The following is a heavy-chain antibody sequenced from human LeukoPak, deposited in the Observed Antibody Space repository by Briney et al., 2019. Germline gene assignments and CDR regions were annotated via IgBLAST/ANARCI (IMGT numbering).Heavy chain of an antibody. D-gene: IGHD3-10*01. CDR3: AKVKSYGSGSYSGNYFDY. J-gene: IGHJ4*02. Sequence: GGSLRLSCAGTGFTFNNYAMHWVRQAPGKGLEWVAFIRYDGSNKYYADSVKGRFTISRDNSKNTLYLQMNSLRAEDTAVYYCAKVKSYGSGSYSGNYFDYWGQGTLVTVSS. V-gene: IGHV3-30*02. CDR1: GFTFNNYA. CDR2: IRYDGSNK.